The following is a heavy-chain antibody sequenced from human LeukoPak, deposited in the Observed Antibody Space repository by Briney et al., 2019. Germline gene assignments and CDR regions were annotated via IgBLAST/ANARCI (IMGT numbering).Heavy chain of an antibody. D-gene: IGHD6-13*01. CDR1: GFPFNSYW. CDR2: IRQDGDTK. Sequence: GGSLRLSCAASGFPFNSYWMTWVRQAPGKGLEWVANIRQDGDTKYYVDSVKGRFTISRDNAMNSLYLQMNSLRAEDTAIYYCARSLPYGTTWYGRSDFWGQGTLVTVSS. CDR3: ARSLPYGTTWYGRSDF. J-gene: IGHJ4*02. V-gene: IGHV3-7*03.